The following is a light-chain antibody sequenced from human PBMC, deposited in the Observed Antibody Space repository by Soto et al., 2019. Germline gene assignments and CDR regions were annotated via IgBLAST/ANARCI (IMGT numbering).Light chain of an antibody. CDR2: DAS. V-gene: IGKV3-11*01. CDR1: QSVSSY. Sequence: EIVLTQSPATLSLSPGERATLSCRASQSVSSYLAWYQQKPGQAPRLLIYDASNRATGIPARFNGSGSGTDFTLTLSSLEPEDLAVYYCQQHSNWPSLTFGGGTKVEIK. J-gene: IGKJ4*01. CDR3: QQHSNWPSLT.